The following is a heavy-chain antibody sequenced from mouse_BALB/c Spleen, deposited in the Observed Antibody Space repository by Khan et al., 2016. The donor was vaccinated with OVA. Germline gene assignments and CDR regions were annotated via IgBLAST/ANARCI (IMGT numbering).Heavy chain of an antibody. CDR1: GFSLTDYG. CDR2: IWAGGST. Sequence: QVQLKESGPGLVAPSQSLSITCTASGFSLTDYGVHWLRQPPGKGLEWLGLIWAGGSTNYNSALMSRLSITKDNSKGQIFLKVNSLQTDDIAMYYCATLYGDEPCWGQGTLVTVSA. D-gene: IGHD2-13*01. J-gene: IGHJ3*01. V-gene: IGHV2-9*02. CDR3: ATLYGDEPC.